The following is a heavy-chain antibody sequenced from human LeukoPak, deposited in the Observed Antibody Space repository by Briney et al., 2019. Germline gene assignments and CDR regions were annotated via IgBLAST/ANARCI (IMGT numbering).Heavy chain of an antibody. D-gene: IGHD2-2*01. CDR2: IIPISGTA. V-gene: IGHV1-69*13. CDR3: ATYCSSTNCYIWGYYFDY. J-gene: IGHJ4*02. Sequence: SVKVSCKASGGTFTNYAISWVRQAPGQGLEWMGGIIPISGTANYAQKFQGRITITADASTSTAYMELSSLRSEDTAVYYCATYCSSTNCYIWGYYFDYWGQGTLVTVSS. CDR1: GGTFTNYA.